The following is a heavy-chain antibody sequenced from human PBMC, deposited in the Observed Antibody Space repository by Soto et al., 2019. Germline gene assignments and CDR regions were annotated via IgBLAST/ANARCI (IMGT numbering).Heavy chain of an antibody. V-gene: IGHV4-34*01. CDR1: GGSFRGFD. CDR3: ATPLWVGDAFDI. CDR2: IKPSGST. J-gene: IGHJ3*02. D-gene: IGHD1-26*01. Sequence: PSETMSLSCTVYGGSFRGFDWSWIRQPPGKELEWIREIKPSGSTNYNPPLKSRATISVDTSKNQFSLKLSSVTAADTAVYYCATPLWVGDAFDIWGQGTIVTDSS.